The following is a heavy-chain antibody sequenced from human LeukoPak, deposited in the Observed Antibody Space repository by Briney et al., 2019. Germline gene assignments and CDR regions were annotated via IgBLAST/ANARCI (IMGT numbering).Heavy chain of an antibody. V-gene: IGHV4-39*07. Sequence: SETLSLTCTVSGGSISSSSYYWGWIRQPPGKGLEWIGSIYYSGSTYYNPSLKSRVTISVDTSKNQFSLKLSSVTAADTAVYYCARGRYYYDSSGYYLSPGFDYWGQGTLVTVSS. D-gene: IGHD3-22*01. CDR2: IYYSGST. CDR1: GGSISSSSYY. J-gene: IGHJ4*02. CDR3: ARGRYYYDSSGYYLSPGFDY.